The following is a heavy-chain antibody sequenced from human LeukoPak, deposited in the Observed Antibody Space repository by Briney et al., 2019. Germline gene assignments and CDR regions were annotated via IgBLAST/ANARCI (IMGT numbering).Heavy chain of an antibody. Sequence: GASVKVSCKASGYTFTSYDINWVRQATGQGLEWMGWMNPNSGNTGYAQKFQGRVTMTRNTSISTAYMELSSLRSEDTAVYYCARGGADIVLMVYAILYNWFDPWGQGTLVTVSS. CDR3: ARGGADIVLMVYAILYNWFDP. J-gene: IGHJ5*02. CDR2: MNPNSGNT. V-gene: IGHV1-8*01. D-gene: IGHD2-8*01. CDR1: GYTFTSYD.